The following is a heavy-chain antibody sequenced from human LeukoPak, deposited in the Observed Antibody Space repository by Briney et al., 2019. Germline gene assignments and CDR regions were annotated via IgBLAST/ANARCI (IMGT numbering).Heavy chain of an antibody. CDR3: ARYLIPCTSCYIGGYYYYMDV. V-gene: IGHV1-18*01. CDR1: GYTFTSYG. D-gene: IGHD2-2*02. Sequence: PGASVKVSCKASGYTFTSYGISWVRQAPGQGLEWMGWISAYNGNTNYAQKLQGRVTMTTGTSTSTAYMELRSLRSDDTAVYYCARYLIPCTSCYIGGYYYYMDVWGKGTTVTVSS. J-gene: IGHJ6*03. CDR2: ISAYNGNT.